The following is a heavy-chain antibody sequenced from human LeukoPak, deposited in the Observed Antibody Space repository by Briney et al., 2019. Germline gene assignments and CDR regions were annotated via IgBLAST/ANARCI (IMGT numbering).Heavy chain of an antibody. V-gene: IGHV3-33*06. D-gene: IGHD7-27*01. J-gene: IGHJ4*02. CDR2: IWYDGSNK. Sequence: GGSLRLSCAASGFTFSSYGMHWVRQAPGKGLEWVAVIWYDGSNKYYADSVKGRFTTSRDNSKNTLYLQMNSLRAEDTAVYYCAKDRETWGSSGFDYWGQGTLVTVSS. CDR3: AKDRETWGSSGFDY. CDR1: GFTFSSYG.